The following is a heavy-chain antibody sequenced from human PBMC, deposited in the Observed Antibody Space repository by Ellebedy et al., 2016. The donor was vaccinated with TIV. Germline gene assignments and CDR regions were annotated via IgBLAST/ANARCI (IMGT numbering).Heavy chain of an antibody. D-gene: IGHD6-19*01. CDR1: GFTFNTYG. CDR3: AKEPIEYSSAWYFDS. J-gene: IGHJ4*02. Sequence: GESLKISCAASGFTFNTYGMHWVRQAPGKGLEWVAVISYTGRTEYYADSVKGRFTISRDNSKNTQYLQMNSLRVEDTAVYYCAKEPIEYSSAWYFDSWGQGTLVTVSS. V-gene: IGHV3-30*18. CDR2: ISYTGRTE.